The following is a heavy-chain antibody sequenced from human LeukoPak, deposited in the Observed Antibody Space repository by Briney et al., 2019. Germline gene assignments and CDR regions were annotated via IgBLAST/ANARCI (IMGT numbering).Heavy chain of an antibody. V-gene: IGHV3-21*06. CDR2: TGSTGVST. D-gene: IGHD3-3*01. J-gene: IGHJ3*01. CDR1: GFTFSSYA. Sequence: GGSLRLSCAASGFTFSSYAMNWVRQAPGKGLEWVSGTGSTGVSTFYADSVKGRFTVSRDNAKNSLYLQMNSLRVEDTAVYYCARDSQTRSAPEFWGQGTMVTVSS. CDR3: ARDSQTRSAPEF.